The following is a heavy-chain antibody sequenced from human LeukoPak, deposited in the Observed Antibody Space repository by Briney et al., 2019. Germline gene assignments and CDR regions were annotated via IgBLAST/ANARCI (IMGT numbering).Heavy chain of an antibody. Sequence: GGSLRLSCAASGFTVSSNYMSWVRQAPGKGLEWVSVIYSGGSTYYADSVKGRFTISRDNSKSTLYLQMNSLRAEDTAVYYCARGWLHFWSERSGYFDYWGQGTLVTVSS. D-gene: IGHD3-3*02. CDR2: IYSGGST. V-gene: IGHV3-53*01. J-gene: IGHJ4*02. CDR3: ARGWLHFWSERSGYFDY. CDR1: GFTVSSNY.